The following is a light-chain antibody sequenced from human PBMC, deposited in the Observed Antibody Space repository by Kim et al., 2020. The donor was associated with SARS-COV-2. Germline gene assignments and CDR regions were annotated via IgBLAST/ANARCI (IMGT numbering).Light chain of an antibody. J-gene: IGKJ1*01. V-gene: IGKV1-5*03. CDR1: QSISSW. CDR2: KAS. CDR3: QEYISWT. Sequence: DIQMTQSPSTLSASVGDRVTITCRASQSISSWLAWYQQKPGKAPKVLIYKASSLESGVPSRFSGSGSGTEFTLTISSLQPDDFATYYCQEYISWTFGQGTKLEI.